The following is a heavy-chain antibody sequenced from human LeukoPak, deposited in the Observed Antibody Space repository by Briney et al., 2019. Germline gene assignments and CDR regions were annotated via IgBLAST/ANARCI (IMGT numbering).Heavy chain of an antibody. V-gene: IGHV4-31*03. J-gene: IGHJ3*02. CDR3: AREVVGATGSDAFDI. Sequence: SETLSLTCTVSGGSISSGGYYWSWIRQHPGKGLEWIGYIYYSGSTYYNPSLKSRVTISVDTSKNQFSLKLSSVTAADTAVYYCAREVVGATGSDAFDIWGQGTMVTVSS. D-gene: IGHD1-26*01. CDR1: GGSISSGGYY. CDR2: IYYSGST.